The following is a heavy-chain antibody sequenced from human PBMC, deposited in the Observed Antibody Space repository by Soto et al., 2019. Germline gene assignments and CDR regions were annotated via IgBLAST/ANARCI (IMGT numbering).Heavy chain of an antibody. V-gene: IGHV3-48*02. D-gene: IGHD3-22*01. J-gene: IGHJ6*02. CDR1: GFTFSSYS. CDR3: AREKRGFTMIVVTYGMDV. Sequence: GGSLRLSCAASGFTFSSYSMNWVRQAPGKGREWVSYISSSSSTIYYADSVKGRFTISRDNAKNSLYLQMNSLRDEDTAVYYCAREKRGFTMIVVTYGMDVWGQGTTVTVSS. CDR2: ISSSSSTI.